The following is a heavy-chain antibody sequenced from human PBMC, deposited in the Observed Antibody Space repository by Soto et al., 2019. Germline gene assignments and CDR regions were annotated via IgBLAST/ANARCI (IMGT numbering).Heavy chain of an antibody. V-gene: IGHV4-34*01. CDR1: GGSFSCYY. Sequence: SETLSLTCAAYGGSFSCYYWIWIRQPPGKGLEWIGQINHSGSTNYNPSLKSRVTISVDTSKNQFSLKLSSVTAADTTVYYCAKGDNGSYRDVWGQGTTVTVSS. J-gene: IGHJ6*03. CDR2: INHSGST. D-gene: IGHD1-26*01. CDR3: AKGDNGSYRDV.